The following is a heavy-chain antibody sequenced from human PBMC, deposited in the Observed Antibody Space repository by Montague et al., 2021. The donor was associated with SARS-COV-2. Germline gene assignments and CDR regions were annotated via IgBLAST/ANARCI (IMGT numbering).Heavy chain of an antibody. Sequence: SETLSLTCTVSSASISNDIYYWGWVRQPPGKGPEWIGGSRYGGTSYYNPSLKSRVTISIDTSKNQCSLTMTAVTAADTAVYFCARQDIQLRFDLRGRGTLVTVSS. CDR3: ARQDIQLRFDL. J-gene: IGHJ2*01. V-gene: IGHV4-39*01. CDR2: SRYGGTS. D-gene: IGHD1-1*01. CDR1: SASISNDIYY.